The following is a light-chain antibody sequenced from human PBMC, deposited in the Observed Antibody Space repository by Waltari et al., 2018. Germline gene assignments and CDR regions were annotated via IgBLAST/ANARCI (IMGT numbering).Light chain of an antibody. CDR2: KAS. V-gene: IGKV1-5*03. Sequence: DIQLTQSPSTLSASVGDRVTITCRASQDIGTWLAWYQQKPGKAPKLLLYKASRLQSGVPSRFSGRGSGTEFTLTISSLQPEDFATFYCQQFDTYPWTFGHGTKVDIK. CDR3: QQFDTYPWT. CDR1: QDIGTW. J-gene: IGKJ1*01.